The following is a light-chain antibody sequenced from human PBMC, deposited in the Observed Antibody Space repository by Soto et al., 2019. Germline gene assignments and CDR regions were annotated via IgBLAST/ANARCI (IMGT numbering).Light chain of an antibody. CDR3: QRTYNAPQT. CDR2: DAS. J-gene: IGKJ1*01. CDR1: QDISNH. V-gene: IGKV1-33*01. Sequence: DIQMIQSPSSLSASVGDRVTITRQASQDISNHLNWYHQQPGKAPKLLIYDASNLGTGVPSRFSGSGSWTDCTLTISSLQTEDVATDYGQRTYNAPQTFGQGTQVDIK.